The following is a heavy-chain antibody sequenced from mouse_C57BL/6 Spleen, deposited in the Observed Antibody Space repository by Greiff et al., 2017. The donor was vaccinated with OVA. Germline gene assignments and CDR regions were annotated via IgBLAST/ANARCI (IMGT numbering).Heavy chain of an antibody. CDR3: ARGDDSGFAY. Sequence: VQLQQSGAELVRPGASVKLSCKASGYTFTDYYINWVKQRPGQGLEWIARIYPGSGNTYYHEKFKGKATLTAEKSSSTAYMQLSSLTSEDSAVYFCARGDDSGFAYWGQGTLVTVSA. CDR1: GYTFTDYY. V-gene: IGHV1-76*01. J-gene: IGHJ3*01. D-gene: IGHD2-4*01. CDR2: IYPGSGNT.